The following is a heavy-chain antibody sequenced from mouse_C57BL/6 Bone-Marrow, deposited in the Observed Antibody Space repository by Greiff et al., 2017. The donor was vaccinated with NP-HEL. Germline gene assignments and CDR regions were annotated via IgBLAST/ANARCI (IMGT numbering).Heavy chain of an antibody. V-gene: IGHV1-19*01. CDR1: GYTFTDYY. Sequence: VQLQQSGPVLVKPGASVKMSCKASGYTFTDYYMNWVKQSHGKSLEWIGVINPYNGGTSYNQKFKGKATLTVDKSSSTAYMELNSLTSEDSAVYYCARHSLYWYFDVWGTGTTVTVSS. D-gene: IGHD6-1*01. CDR3: ARHSLYWYFDV. CDR2: INPYNGGT. J-gene: IGHJ1*03.